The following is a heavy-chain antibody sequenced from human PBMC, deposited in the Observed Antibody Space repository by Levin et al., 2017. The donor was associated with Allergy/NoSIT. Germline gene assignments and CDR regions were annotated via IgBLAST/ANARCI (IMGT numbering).Heavy chain of an antibody. V-gene: IGHV4-59*01. CDR2: IYYSGST. J-gene: IGHJ6*03. CDR3: AREVIFWGSYRRPYYMDV. CDR1: GGSIRSYY. Sequence: SQTLSLTCTVSGGSIRSYYWSWIRQPPGKGLEWIGNIYYSGSTNYNPSLKSRVTISVDTSKNQFSLKLSSVTAADTAVYYCAREVIFWGSYRRPYYMDVWGKGTTVTVSS. D-gene: IGHD3-16*02.